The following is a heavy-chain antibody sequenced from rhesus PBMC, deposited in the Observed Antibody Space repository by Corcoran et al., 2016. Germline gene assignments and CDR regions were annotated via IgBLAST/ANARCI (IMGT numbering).Heavy chain of an antibody. CDR3: AKDLNIVVVFTAMAGFDY. CDR2: ISWSGGST. J-gene: IGHJ4*01. V-gene: IGHV3-201*01. D-gene: IGHD2-27*01. CDR1: GFTFDDYA. Sequence: EVQLVESGGGVVQPGGSLRLSCAASGFTFDDYAMHWVRQAPGKGLGWVSGISWSGGSTYYADSVKGRFTISRDNAKNSLYLQMGSLRAEDTALYYCAKDLNIVVVFTAMAGFDYWGQGVLVTVSS.